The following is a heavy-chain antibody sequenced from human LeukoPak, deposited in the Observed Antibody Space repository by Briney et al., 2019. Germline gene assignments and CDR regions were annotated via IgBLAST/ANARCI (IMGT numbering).Heavy chain of an antibody. V-gene: IGHV4-59*12. CDR1: GGSISSYY. CDR3: AREGSGSYIGI. D-gene: IGHD1-26*01. J-gene: IGHJ3*02. Sequence: PSETLSLTCTVSGGSISSYYWSWIRQPPGKGLEWIGYIYYSQSTNYNPSLKSRVTISVDTSKNQFSLKLSSVTAADTAVYYCAREGSGSYIGIWGQGTMVTVSS. CDR2: IYYSQST.